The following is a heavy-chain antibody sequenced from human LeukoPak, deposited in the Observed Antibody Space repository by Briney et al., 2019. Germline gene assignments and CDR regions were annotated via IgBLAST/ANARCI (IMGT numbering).Heavy chain of an antibody. V-gene: IGHV3-7*01. J-gene: IGHJ4*02. CDR2: IKQDGSEK. D-gene: IGHD1-26*01. CDR1: GFTFSSYW. CDR3: ARAKWELPLDY. Sequence: GGSLRLSCAASGFTFSSYWLSWVRQAPGKGLEWVANIKQDGSEKYYVDSVKGRFTISRDNAKNSLYLQMNSLRAEDTAVYYCARAKWELPLDYWGQGTLVTVSS.